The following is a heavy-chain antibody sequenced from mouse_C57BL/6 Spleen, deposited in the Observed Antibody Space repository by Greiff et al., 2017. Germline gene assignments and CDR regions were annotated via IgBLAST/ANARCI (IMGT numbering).Heavy chain of an antibody. D-gene: IGHD1-1*01. V-gene: IGHV1-74*01. CDR1: GYTFTSYW. Sequence: QVQLQQPGAELVKPGASVKVSCKASGYTFTSYWMHWVKQRPGQGLEWIGRIHPSDSDTNYNQKFKGKATLTVDKSSSTAYMQLSSVASEDSAVYYCAISPLTTVVAGDYWGQGTTLTVSS. J-gene: IGHJ2*01. CDR2: IHPSDSDT. CDR3: AISPLTTVVAGDY.